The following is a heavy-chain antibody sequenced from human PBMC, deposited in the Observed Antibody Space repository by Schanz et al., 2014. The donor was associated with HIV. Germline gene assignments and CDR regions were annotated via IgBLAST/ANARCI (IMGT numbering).Heavy chain of an antibody. J-gene: IGHJ6*02. V-gene: IGHV3-30*18. CDR1: GFTFSSYA. CDR2: IWYDGNNK. Sequence: QVQLVESGGGVVQPGRSLRLSCAASGFTFSSYAIHWVRQAPGKGLEWVAVIWYDGNNKSYADSVKGRFTISRDNSENTLYLQMNSLRPEDTAVYYCAKDAGGAMDVWGQGTTVTVSS. CDR3: AKDAGGAMDV. D-gene: IGHD3-16*01.